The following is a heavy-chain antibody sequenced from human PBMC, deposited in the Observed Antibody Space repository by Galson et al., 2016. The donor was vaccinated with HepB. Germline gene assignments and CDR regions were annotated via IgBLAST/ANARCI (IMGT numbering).Heavy chain of an antibody. D-gene: IGHD4-17*01. Sequence: SLRLSCAASGFTFSSDGLHWVRQAAGKGLEWVAGIWFDGSRKYYADSVKGRFTVSRGNSKHTLYLEMNSQRDEDTAVYYCARMKWAGYDSGDWGDATEIWGQGTMVTVSS. J-gene: IGHJ3*02. CDR2: IWFDGSRK. CDR3: ARMKWAGYDSGDWGDATEI. V-gene: IGHV3-33*01. CDR1: GFTFSSDG.